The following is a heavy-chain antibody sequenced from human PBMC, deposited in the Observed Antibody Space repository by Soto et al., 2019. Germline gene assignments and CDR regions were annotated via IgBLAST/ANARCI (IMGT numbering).Heavy chain of an antibody. V-gene: IGHV1-18*01. CDR1: GYTFTNFG. CDR2: ISAYNGNT. Sequence: QVQLVQSGAEVKKPGASVKVSCKASGYTFTNFGISWVRQAPGQGLEWMGWISAYNGNTNYAQKFQGRVTMTTDTSKSTAYMEVRSLRFDDAAVDYCARGGTPIDYLGQGTRVTVSS. CDR3: ARGGTPIDY. J-gene: IGHJ4*02. D-gene: IGHD3-16*01.